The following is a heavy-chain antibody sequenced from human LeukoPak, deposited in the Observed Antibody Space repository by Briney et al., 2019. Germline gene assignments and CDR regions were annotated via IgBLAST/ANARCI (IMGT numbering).Heavy chain of an antibody. Sequence: PSETLSLTCAVYGGSFRNYYWSWIRQPPGKGLEWIGEINHSGSTKYNPSLKSRVTMSVDTSKNQFSLKLSSVTAADTAVYYCARGPSTGGGNWYFDLWGRGTLVTVSS. CDR1: GGSFRNYY. D-gene: IGHD3-16*01. V-gene: IGHV4-34*01. CDR2: INHSGST. CDR3: ARGPSTGGGNWYFDL. J-gene: IGHJ2*01.